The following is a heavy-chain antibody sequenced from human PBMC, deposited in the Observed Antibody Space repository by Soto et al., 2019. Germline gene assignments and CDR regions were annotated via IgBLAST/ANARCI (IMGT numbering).Heavy chain of an antibody. CDR3: ARGNFYGSGSSCYYYYYYGMDV. D-gene: IGHD3-10*01. CDR2: IYSCGST. CDR1: GFTVSSNY. V-gene: IGHV3-66*03. J-gene: IGHJ6*02. Sequence: EVQLVESGGGLIQPGGSLRLSCAASGFTVSSNYMSWVRQAPGKGLEWVSVIYSCGSTYYAGSVKGRFTISRDNSKNTLYLQMNSLRAEDTAVYYCARGNFYGSGSSCYYYYYYGMDVWGQGTTVTVSS.